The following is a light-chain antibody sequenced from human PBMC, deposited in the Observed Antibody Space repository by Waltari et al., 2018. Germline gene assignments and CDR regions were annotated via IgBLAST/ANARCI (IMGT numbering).Light chain of an antibody. CDR3: QQYADLPWT. CDR2: AAS. J-gene: IGKJ1*01. CDR1: QDISSY. Sequence: DIQMTQSPSSLSASVGDRVTITCQASQDISSYLNWYQQKAWKAPKLLMSAASNLEAGVPSRFSGDRFGTDFTFTITSLQSEDIATYYCQQYADLPWTFGQGTKVEIK. V-gene: IGKV1-33*01.